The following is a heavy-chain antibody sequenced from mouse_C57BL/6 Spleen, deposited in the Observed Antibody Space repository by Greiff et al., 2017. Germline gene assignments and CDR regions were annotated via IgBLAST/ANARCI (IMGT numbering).Heavy chain of an antibody. CDR1: GFNITDYY. J-gene: IGHJ2*01. D-gene: IGHD1-1*01. CDR2: IDPEDGET. V-gene: IGHV14-2*01. Sequence: VQLQQSGAELVKPGASVKLSCTASGFNITDYYMHWVKQRTEQGLEWIGRIDPEDGETKYAPKFQGKATLTADTSSNTAYLQLSSLTSEDSAVYYCARWITTVVAPFDYWGQGTTLTVSS. CDR3: ARWITTVVAPFDY.